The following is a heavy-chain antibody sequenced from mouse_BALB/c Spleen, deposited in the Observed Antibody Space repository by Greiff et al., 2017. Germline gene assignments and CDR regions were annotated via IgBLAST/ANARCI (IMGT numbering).Heavy chain of an antibody. CDR2: INPDSSTV. D-gene: IGHD1-1*01. J-gene: IGHJ3*01. CDR1: GFDFSRYW. CDR3: ARPGTTVVESWFAY. Sequence: EVKLEESGGGLVQPGGSLKLSCAASGFDFSRYWMSWVRQAPGKGLEWIGEINPDSSTVNYTPSLKDKFIISRDNAKNTLYLQMRKVRSEDTALYYCARPGTTVVESWFAYWGQGTLVTVSA. V-gene: IGHV4-1*02.